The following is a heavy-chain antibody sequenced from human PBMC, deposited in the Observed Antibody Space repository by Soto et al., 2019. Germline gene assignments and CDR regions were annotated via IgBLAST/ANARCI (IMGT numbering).Heavy chain of an antibody. CDR2: ISAYNGNT. Sequence: ASVKVSCNASGYTFTSYGISWVRQAPGQGLEWMGWISAYNGNTNYAQKLQGRVTMTTDTSTSTAYRELRSLRSDDKAVYYCAKVGMGMFSHKHHFDHWGQGTQVTVSS. J-gene: IGHJ4*02. CDR1: GYTFTSYG. V-gene: IGHV1-18*04. D-gene: IGHD3-10*02. CDR3: AKVGMGMFSHKHHFDH.